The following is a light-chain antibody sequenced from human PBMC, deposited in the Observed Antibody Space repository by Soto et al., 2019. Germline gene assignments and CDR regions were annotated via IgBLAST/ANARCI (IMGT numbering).Light chain of an antibody. CDR3: QHYNSYPEA. Sequence: DLQMTQSPSNLSGSVGDRVTVTCRASQTISSWLAWYQQKPGKAPKLLIYKASTLKSGVPSRFRGSGSGTEFTLTISSLQHDDFATYYCQHYNSYPEAFGQGTKVDI. V-gene: IGKV1-5*03. J-gene: IGKJ1*01. CDR2: KAS. CDR1: QTISSW.